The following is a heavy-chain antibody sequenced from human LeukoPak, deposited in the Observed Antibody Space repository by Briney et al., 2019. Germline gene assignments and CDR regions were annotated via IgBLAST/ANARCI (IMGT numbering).Heavy chain of an antibody. J-gene: IGHJ4*02. CDR1: GFTFSSYS. Sequence: GGYLRLSCAASGFTFSSYSMNWVRQAPGKGLEWVSSISSSSSYIYYADSVKGRFTISRDNAKNSLYLQMNSLRAEDTAVYYCAREVYSSSWYQFDYWGQGTLVTVSS. CDR2: ISSSSSYI. CDR3: AREVYSSSWYQFDY. D-gene: IGHD6-13*01. V-gene: IGHV3-21*01.